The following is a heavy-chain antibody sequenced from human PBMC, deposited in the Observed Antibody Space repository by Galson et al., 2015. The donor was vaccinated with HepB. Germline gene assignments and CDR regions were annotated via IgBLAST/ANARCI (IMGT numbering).Heavy chain of an antibody. J-gene: IGHJ4*02. CDR1: GGTFSTFA. V-gene: IGHV1-69*06. CDR2: VSPIFATT. D-gene: IGHD2-8*01. Sequence: SVKVSCKASGGTFSTFAINWVRLAPGQGLEWMGGVSPIFATTNYAQKFQGRLTITADKSTNSAYMELSSLRSEDTAVYYCANVGYSNGICYYYYVDSGGQGTLVTVSS. CDR3: ANVGYSNGICYYYYVDS.